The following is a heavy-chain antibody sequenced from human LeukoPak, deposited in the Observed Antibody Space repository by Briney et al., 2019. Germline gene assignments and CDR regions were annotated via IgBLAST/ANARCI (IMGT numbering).Heavy chain of an antibody. CDR1: GFTFSSYA. D-gene: IGHD3-16*01. Sequence: GGSLRLSCAASGFTFSSYAMNWVRQAPGKGLEWLSYISSSSSTIYYADSVKGRFTISRDNAKNSLYLQMNSLRAEDTAAYYCARVWGFGVGYWGRGTLVTVSS. V-gene: IGHV3-48*04. CDR2: ISSSSSTI. CDR3: ARVWGFGVGY. J-gene: IGHJ4*02.